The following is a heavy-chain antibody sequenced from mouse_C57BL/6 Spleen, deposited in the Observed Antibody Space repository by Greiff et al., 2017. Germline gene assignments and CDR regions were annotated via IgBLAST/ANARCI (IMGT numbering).Heavy chain of an antibody. CDR3: TTRSTTVVVDG. J-gene: IGHJ2*01. D-gene: IGHD1-1*01. CDR1: GFNIKDYY. V-gene: IGHV14-1*01. CDR2: IDPEDDDT. Sequence: VQLQQSGAELVRPGASVKLSCTASGFNIKDYYMHWVKQRPEQGLEWIGRIDPEDDDTEYAPKFQGKATMTADTSSNTAYLQLSSLTSEDTAVYYCTTRSTTVVVDGWGQGTTLTVSS.